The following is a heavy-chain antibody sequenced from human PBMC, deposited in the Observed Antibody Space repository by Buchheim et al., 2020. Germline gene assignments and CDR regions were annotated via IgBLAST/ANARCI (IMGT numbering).Heavy chain of an antibody. V-gene: IGHV4-30-2*01. J-gene: IGHJ4*02. D-gene: IGHD3-9*01. CDR2: IYHSGST. CDR3: ARNDIWTGYYYFDY. CDR1: GGSISSGGYS. Sequence: QLQLQESGSGLVKPSQTLSLTCAVSGGSISSGGYSWSWIRQPPGKGLEWIRYIYHSGSTYYNPSLKSRVTISVDRSKYPFSLKLSSVTAADTDVYYCARNDIWTGYYYFDYWGQGTL.